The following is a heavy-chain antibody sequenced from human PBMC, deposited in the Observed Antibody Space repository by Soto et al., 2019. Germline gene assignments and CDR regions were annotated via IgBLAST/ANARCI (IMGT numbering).Heavy chain of an antibody. CDR1: GFTVSNYA. D-gene: IGHD2-2*01. Sequence: GGSLRLSCAASGFTVSNYAMTWVRQAPWKGLEWVSTISGNAGSRYYADSVKGRVTISRDNYKNTRYLQRSSLRAEDTAVYYYAKGIVIGPAASPVGYIDYWGQGTLVTVSS. CDR3: AKGIVIGPAASPVGYIDY. CDR2: ISGNAGSR. J-gene: IGHJ4*02. V-gene: IGHV3-23*01.